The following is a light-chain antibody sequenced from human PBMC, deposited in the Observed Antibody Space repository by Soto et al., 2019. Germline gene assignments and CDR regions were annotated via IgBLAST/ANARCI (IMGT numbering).Light chain of an antibody. J-gene: IGKJ3*01. V-gene: IGKV3-11*01. Sequence: EIVLTQSPATLSLSPGERATLSCRASQSVSSDFAWYQQKPGQAPRLLIYDASNRATGIPARFSGSGSGTDFTLPNRSLGAEDFAVYYCQHRHNFGPGTKVDIK. CDR3: QHRHN. CDR1: QSVSSD. CDR2: DAS.